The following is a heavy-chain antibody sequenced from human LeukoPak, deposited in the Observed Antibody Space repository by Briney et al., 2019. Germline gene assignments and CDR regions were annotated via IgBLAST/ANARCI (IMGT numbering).Heavy chain of an antibody. D-gene: IGHD3-9*01. J-gene: IGHJ4*02. CDR2: INAGNGNT. V-gene: IGHV1-3*01. CDR1: GYTFTSYA. CDR3: ARVDYDILTGYSDVYFDY. Sequence: GASVKASCKASGYTFTSYAMHWVRQAPGQRLEWMGWINAGNGNTKYSQKFQGRVTITRDTSASTAYMELSSLRSEDTAVYYCARVDYDILTGYSDVYFDYWGQGTLVTVSS.